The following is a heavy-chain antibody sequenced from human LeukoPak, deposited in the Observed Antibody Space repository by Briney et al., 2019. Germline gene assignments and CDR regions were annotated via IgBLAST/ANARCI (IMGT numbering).Heavy chain of an antibody. CDR3: ITFSMIVVIIST. J-gene: IGHJ4*02. D-gene: IGHD3-22*01. CDR2: IKSKTDGGTT. V-gene: IGHV3-15*01. Sequence: GGSLRLSCAVSGFTFSNAWMSWVRQAPGKGLEWVGRIKSKTDGGTTNYAAPVNGTFTLSRDDSKNTMYQQTTSLKTADTSVYYCITFSMIVVIISTWGQGTLVTVSS. CDR1: GFTFSNAW.